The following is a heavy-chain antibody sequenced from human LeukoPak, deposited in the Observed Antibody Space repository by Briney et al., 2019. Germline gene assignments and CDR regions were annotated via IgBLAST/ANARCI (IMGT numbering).Heavy chain of an antibody. J-gene: IGHJ4*02. D-gene: IGHD1-26*01. CDR2: IYYSGST. CDR1: GGSISSSSYY. Sequence: PSETLSLTCTVSGGSISSSSYYWSWIRQPPGKGLEWIGYIYYSGSTNYNPSLKSRVTISVDTSKNQFSLKLSSVTAADTAVYYCARARMGGANPNLWGQGTLVTVSS. CDR3: ARARMGGANPNL. V-gene: IGHV4-61*01.